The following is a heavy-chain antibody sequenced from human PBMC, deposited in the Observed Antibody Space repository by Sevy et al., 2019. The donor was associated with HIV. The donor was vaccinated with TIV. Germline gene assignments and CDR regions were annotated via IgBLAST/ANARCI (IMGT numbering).Heavy chain of an antibody. D-gene: IGHD1-7*01. V-gene: IGHV4-34*01. Sequence: SETLSLTCAVYGGSFSGYYWSWIRQPPGKGREGMGEINHRESTNYNPSLKSRVTISVDTSKNQFSLKLSSVTAADTAVYYCARQDEYNWNSGYFDYWGQGTLVTVSS. J-gene: IGHJ4*02. CDR2: INHREST. CDR1: GGSFSGYY. CDR3: ARQDEYNWNSGYFDY.